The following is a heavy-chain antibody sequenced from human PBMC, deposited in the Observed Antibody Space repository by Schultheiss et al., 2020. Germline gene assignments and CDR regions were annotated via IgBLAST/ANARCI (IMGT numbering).Heavy chain of an antibody. J-gene: IGHJ4*02. Sequence: SETLSLTCTVSGGSISSYYWSWIRQPPGKGLEWIGSIYYSGSTYYNPSLKSRVTISVDTSKNQFSLKLSSVTAADTAVYYCARVGSGTYFSPYFDYWGQGTLGTVSS. CDR1: GGSISSYY. D-gene: IGHD3-10*01. V-gene: IGHV4-59*12. CDR3: ARVGSGTYFSPYFDY. CDR2: IYYSGST.